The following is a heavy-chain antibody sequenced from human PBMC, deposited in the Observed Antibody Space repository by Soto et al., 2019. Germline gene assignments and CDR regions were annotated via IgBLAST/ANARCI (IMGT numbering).Heavy chain of an antibody. V-gene: IGHV4-59*08. J-gene: IGHJ5*02. Sequence: QVQLQESGPGLVKPSETLSLTCTVSGGSINSYYWSWIRQPPGKGLEWIGQIYYTGITNYNPSLTIRVTMSVDRSKTQFSLMLSSVTAAGTAVYYCAMAKTTVYIWFDPWGQGTLVTVSS. D-gene: IGHD4-17*01. CDR3: AMAKTTVYIWFDP. CDR1: GGSINSYY. CDR2: IYYTGIT.